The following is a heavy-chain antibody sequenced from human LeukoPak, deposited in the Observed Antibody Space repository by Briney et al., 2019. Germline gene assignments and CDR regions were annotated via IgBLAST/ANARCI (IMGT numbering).Heavy chain of an antibody. CDR2: INPSGGST. J-gene: IGHJ4*02. D-gene: IGHD3-22*01. Sequence: ASVKVSCKASGYTFTSYYMHWVRQAPGQGLEWMGIINPSGGSTSYAQKFEGRVTKTRDTFTSTVYMELRSLRCEGTAGYYCGRDCDSSGYTSRDYWGQGTLVTVSS. CDR1: GYTFTSYY. CDR3: GRDCDSSGYTSRDY. V-gene: IGHV1-46*01.